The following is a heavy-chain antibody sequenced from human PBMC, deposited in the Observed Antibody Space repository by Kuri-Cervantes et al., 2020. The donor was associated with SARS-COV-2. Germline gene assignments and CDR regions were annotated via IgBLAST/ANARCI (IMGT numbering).Heavy chain of an antibody. CDR2: ISYDGSNK. J-gene: IGHJ4*02. CDR1: GFTFSSYG. D-gene: IGHD5-24*01. CDR3: ARDRQRPPITGYFDY. V-gene: IGHV3-30*03. Sequence: GESLKISCAASGFTFSSYGMHWVRQAPGKGLEWVAVISYDGSNKYYADSVKGRFTISRDNSKNTLYLQMNSLRAEDTAVYYCARDRQRPPITGYFDYWGQGTLVTVSS.